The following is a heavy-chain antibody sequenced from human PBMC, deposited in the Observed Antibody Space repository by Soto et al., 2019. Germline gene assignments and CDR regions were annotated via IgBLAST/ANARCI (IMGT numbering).Heavy chain of an antibody. CDR1: GFTFSSYA. J-gene: IGHJ5*01. CDR2: ISGSDGST. Sequence: GGSLRLSCAASGFTFSSYAMNWVRQAPGKGLEWVSVISGSDGSTYYADSVKGRFTISRDNSKNTLNLQMNSLRVEDTAVYYCAKLRYFDWSSYNWFEYWGQGTPVTVSS. V-gene: IGHV3-23*01. D-gene: IGHD3-9*01. CDR3: AKLRYFDWSSYNWFEY.